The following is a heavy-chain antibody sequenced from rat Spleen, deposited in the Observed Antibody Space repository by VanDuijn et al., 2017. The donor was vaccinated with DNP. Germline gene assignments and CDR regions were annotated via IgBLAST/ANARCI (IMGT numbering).Heavy chain of an antibody. CDR3: TTFEGTNA. Sequence: EVQLVESGGGLVQPGRSLKLSCAASGFTFSDYNMAWVRQAPKKGLEWVATILYDGSNTYSGDSVKGRFTISRNNAKSTLYLQMDSLRSEDTATYYCTTFEGTNAWGQGTSVTVSS. J-gene: IGHJ4*01. V-gene: IGHV5-7*01. D-gene: IGHD1-11*01. CDR2: ILYDGSNT. CDR1: GFTFSDYN.